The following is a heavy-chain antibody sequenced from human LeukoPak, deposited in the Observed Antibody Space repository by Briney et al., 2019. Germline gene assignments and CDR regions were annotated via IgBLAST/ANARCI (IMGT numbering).Heavy chain of an antibody. Sequence: GASVKVSCKASGGTFSSYAISWVRQAPGQGLEWMGRIIPILGIANYAQKFQGRVTITADKSTSTAYMELSSLRSEDTAVYYCARSAAVAGDYYYYGMDVWGQGTTVTVSS. D-gene: IGHD6-19*01. J-gene: IGHJ6*02. CDR2: IIPILGIA. CDR3: ARSAAVAGDYYYYGMDV. V-gene: IGHV1-69*04. CDR1: GGTFSSYA.